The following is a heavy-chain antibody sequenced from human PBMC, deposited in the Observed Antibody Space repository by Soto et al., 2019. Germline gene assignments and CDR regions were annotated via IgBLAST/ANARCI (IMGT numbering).Heavy chain of an antibody. J-gene: IGHJ4*02. CDR1: GGSISSYY. D-gene: IGHD2-15*01. CDR2: IYYSGST. V-gene: IGHV4-59*01. CDR3: ARQCSGGSCYLY. Sequence: SETLSLTCTVSGGSISSYYWSWIRQPPGKGLEWIGYIYYSGSTNYNPSLKSRVTISVDTSKNQFSLKLSSVTAADTAVYYCARQCSGGSCYLYWGQGTLVTVSS.